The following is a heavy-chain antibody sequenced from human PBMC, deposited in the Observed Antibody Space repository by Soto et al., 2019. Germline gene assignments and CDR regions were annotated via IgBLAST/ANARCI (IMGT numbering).Heavy chain of an antibody. CDR1: GFTFSSYW. V-gene: IGHV3-74*01. Sequence: PGGSLRLSCAASGFTFSSYWMHWVRQAPGKGLVWVSRINSDGSSTNYADTVKGRFTISRDNAKNTLYLQMNSLRAEDTAVYYCGRGRITTFGVPSSYGMDVWGQGTTVTVSS. J-gene: IGHJ6*02. CDR3: GRGRITTFGVPSSYGMDV. CDR2: INSDGSST. D-gene: IGHD3-3*01.